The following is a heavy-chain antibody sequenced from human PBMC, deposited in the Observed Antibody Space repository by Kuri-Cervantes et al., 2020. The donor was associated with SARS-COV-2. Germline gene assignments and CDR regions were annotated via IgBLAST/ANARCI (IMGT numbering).Heavy chain of an antibody. CDR3: ARDRGPNNWTLRWFDP. D-gene: IGHD1-20*01. V-gene: IGHV1-46*03. J-gene: IGHJ5*02. Sequence: ASVKVSCKASGYTFTGYYMHWVRQAPGQGLEWMGIINPSGGSTSYAQKLQGRVTMTRDTSTSTVYMELSSLKSEDTAVYYCARDRGPNNWTLRWFDPWGQGTLVTVSS. CDR2: INPSGGST. CDR1: GYTFTGYY.